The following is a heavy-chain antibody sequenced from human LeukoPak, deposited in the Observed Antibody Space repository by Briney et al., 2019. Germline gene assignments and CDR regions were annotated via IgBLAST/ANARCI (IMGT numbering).Heavy chain of an antibody. V-gene: IGHV1-69-2*01. D-gene: IGHD3-22*01. CDR2: VDPEDGET. CDR3: ASGYYYDSSGYFSY. Sequence: ASVKISCKVSGYTFTDYYMHWVQQAPGKGLEWMGLVDPEDGETIYAEKFQGRVTITADTSISTAYMELSRLRSDDTAVYYCASGYYYDSSGYFSYWGQGTLVTVSS. CDR1: GYTFTDYY. J-gene: IGHJ4*02.